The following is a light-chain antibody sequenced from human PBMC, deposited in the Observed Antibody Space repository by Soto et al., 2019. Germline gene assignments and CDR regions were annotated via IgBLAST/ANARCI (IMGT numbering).Light chain of an antibody. J-gene: IGKJ1*01. Sequence: IQLTQSPSSLSASVGDRVTITCRASQSISSWLAWYQQKPGKAPKLLIYDASSLESGVPSRFGGSGSGTEFTLTISSLQPDDFATYYCQQYNSWWTFGQGTKVDIK. CDR1: QSISSW. CDR2: DAS. V-gene: IGKV1-5*01. CDR3: QQYNSWWT.